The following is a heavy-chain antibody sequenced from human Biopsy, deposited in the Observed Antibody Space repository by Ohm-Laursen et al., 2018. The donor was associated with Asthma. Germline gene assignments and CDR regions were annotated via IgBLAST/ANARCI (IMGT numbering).Heavy chain of an antibody. Sequence: ASVKVPCNLSGYSLTDLSMHWVRQAPGQGLEWMGGHDHEEGGTVNARRFQGRVTMTEDTSTDTAYMELSSLSSDDTAVYYCASDFPKDYVRYNFQFWGQGTLVTVSS. CDR3: ASDFPKDYVRYNFQF. CDR1: GYSLTDLS. V-gene: IGHV1-24*01. J-gene: IGHJ4*02. D-gene: IGHD4-17*01. CDR2: HDHEEGGT.